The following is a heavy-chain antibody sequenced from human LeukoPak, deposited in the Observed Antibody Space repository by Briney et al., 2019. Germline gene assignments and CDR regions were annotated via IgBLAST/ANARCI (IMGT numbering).Heavy chain of an antibody. CDR1: GGSMSSYY. V-gene: IGHV4-59*01. Sequence: SETLSLTCTVSGGSMSSYYWSWIRQPPGEGLEWIGYISYSGNTNYNPSLKNRVTMSVDTSYNEYSLKLRSVTPADTAVYYCARDPRDYTNSLEFHYWGQGTLITVSS. D-gene: IGHD4-11*01. CDR2: ISYSGNT. CDR3: ARDPRDYTNSLEFHY. J-gene: IGHJ4*02.